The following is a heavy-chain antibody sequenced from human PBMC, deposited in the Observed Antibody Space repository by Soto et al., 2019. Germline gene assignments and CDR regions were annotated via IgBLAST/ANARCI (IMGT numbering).Heavy chain of an antibody. CDR2: ISYDGSNK. Sequence: SLRLSCAASGFTFSSYAMHWVRQAPGKGLEWVAVISYDGSNKYYADSVKGRFTISRDNSKNTLYLQMNSLRAEDTAVYYCARVESGYTVGGFDPWGQGTLVTVSS. CDR1: GFTFSSYA. CDR3: ARVESGYTVGGFDP. V-gene: IGHV3-30-3*01. D-gene: IGHD3-22*01. J-gene: IGHJ5*02.